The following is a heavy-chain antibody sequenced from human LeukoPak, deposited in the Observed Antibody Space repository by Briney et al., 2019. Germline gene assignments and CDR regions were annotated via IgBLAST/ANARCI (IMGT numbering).Heavy chain of an antibody. V-gene: IGHV4-34*01. Sequence: PSETLSRTCAVYGGSFSGYYWSWIRQPPGKGLEWIGEINHSGSTNYNPSLKSRVTISVDTSKNQFSLKLSSVTAADTAVYYCAXXXXPSXXDFXSGYKKYNWFDPWGQGTLVTVSS. CDR3: AXXXXPSXXDFXSGYKKYNWFDP. J-gene: IGHJ5*02. D-gene: IGHD3-3*01. CDR2: INHSGST. CDR1: GGSFSGYY.